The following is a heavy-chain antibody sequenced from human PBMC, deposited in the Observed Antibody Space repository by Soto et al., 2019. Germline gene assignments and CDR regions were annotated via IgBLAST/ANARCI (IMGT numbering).Heavy chain of an antibody. CDR2: IYYSGST. CDR3: ARDEVGIAAFDY. D-gene: IGHD6-13*01. V-gene: IGHV4-59*01. Sequence: XGTLSLTCTVPGGSISSYYWSWIRQPPGKGLEWIGYIYYSGSTNYNPSLKSRVTISVDTSKNQFSLKLSSVTAADTAVYYCARDEVGIAAFDYWGQGTLVTVSS. CDR1: GGSISSYY. J-gene: IGHJ4*02.